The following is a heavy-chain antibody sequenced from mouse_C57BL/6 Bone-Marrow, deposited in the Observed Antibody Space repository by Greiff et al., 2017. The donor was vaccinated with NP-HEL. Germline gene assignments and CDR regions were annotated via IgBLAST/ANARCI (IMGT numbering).Heavy chain of an antibody. V-gene: IGHV5-4*01. CDR3: ARLLVFAY. CDR1: GFTFSSYA. Sequence: EVQLVESGGGLVKPGGSLKLSCAASGFTFSSYAMSWVRQTPEKRLEWVATISDGGSYTYYPDNVKGRFTISRDNAKNNLYLQMSHLKSEDTAMYYCARLLVFAYWGQGTLVTVSA. J-gene: IGHJ3*01. CDR2: ISDGGSYT.